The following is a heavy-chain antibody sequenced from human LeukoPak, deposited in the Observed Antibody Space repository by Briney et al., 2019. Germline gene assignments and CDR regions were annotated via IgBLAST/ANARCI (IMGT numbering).Heavy chain of an antibody. Sequence: GRSLRLSCAASGFTFSSYAMHWVRQAPGKGLEWVAVISYDGSNKYYADSVKGRFTISRDNSKNTLYLQMNSLRAEDTAVYYSARERLRSYNWFDPWGQGTLVTVSS. J-gene: IGHJ5*02. CDR3: ARERLRSYNWFDP. CDR1: GFTFSSYA. CDR2: ISYDGSNK. D-gene: IGHD5-12*01. V-gene: IGHV3-30*01.